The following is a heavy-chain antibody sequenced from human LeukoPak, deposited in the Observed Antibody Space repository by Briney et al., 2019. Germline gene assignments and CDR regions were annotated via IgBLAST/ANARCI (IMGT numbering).Heavy chain of an antibody. D-gene: IGHD4-17*01. J-gene: IGHJ4*02. V-gene: IGHV4-61*02. CDR1: GGSISSGSYY. CDR2: IYTSGST. Sequence: SETLSLTCTVSGGSISSGSYYWSWIRQPAGTGLEWIGRIYTSGSTNYNPSLKSRVTISVDTSKNQFSLKLSSVTAADTAVYYCARDRGTVISDYWGQGTLVTVSS. CDR3: ARDRGTVISDY.